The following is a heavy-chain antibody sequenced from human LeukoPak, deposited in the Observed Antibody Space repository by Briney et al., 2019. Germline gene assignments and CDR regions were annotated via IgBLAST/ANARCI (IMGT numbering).Heavy chain of an antibody. J-gene: IGHJ2*01. CDR2: IYYSGST. CDR3: ARVGAKLTGVGWYLDL. CDR1: GGSMSSYY. V-gene: IGHV4-59*01. D-gene: IGHD3-9*01. Sequence: XETXXLTCSVSGGSMSSYYWSWIRQPPGKELEWIGYIYYSGSTNYNPSLKSRVTISVDTSKNQFSLNLSSVTAADTAVYYCARVGAKLTGVGWYLDLWGRGTLVTVSS.